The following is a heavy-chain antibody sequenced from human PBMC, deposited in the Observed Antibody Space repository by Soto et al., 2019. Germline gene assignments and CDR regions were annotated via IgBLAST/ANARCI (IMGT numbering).Heavy chain of an antibody. CDR3: ARESQYDFWSGYQYYFDY. CDR1: GGSISSGGYY. V-gene: IGHV4-31*03. J-gene: IGHJ4*02. Sequence: PSETLSLTCTVSGGSISSGGYYWSWIRQHPGKGLEWIGYIYYSGSTYYNPSLKSRVTISVDTSKNQFSLKLSSVTAADTAVYYCARESQYDFWSGYQYYFDYWGQGTLVTVSS. D-gene: IGHD3-3*01. CDR2: IYYSGST.